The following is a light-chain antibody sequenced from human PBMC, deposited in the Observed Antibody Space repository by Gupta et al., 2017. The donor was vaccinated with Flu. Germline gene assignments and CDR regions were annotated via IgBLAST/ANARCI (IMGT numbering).Light chain of an antibody. CDR3: HQYHSWPLGT. V-gene: IGKV3-15*01. J-gene: IGKJ1*01. CDR1: ESVTTN. Sequence: EIVMTQSPATLSVSPGERATLSCGASESVTTNVAWYQQKPGQAPRLIIYDVSIRATGVSARFSGSGSETEFTVTISSLQSEDSAVYYCHQYHSWPLGTFGQGTKVEIK. CDR2: DVS.